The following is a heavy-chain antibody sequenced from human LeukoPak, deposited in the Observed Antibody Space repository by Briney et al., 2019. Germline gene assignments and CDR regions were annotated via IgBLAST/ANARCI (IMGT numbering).Heavy chain of an antibody. V-gene: IGHV1-2*02. Sequence: ASVKVSCKASGYTFTGYYMNWVRQAPGQGLEWMGWINPNSGGTNYAQKFQGRVTMTRDTSISSAYMELSRLRSDDTAVYYCARAPGYCSSTSCQSRIWFDPWGQGTLVTVSS. CDR2: INPNSGGT. CDR1: GYTFTGYY. CDR3: ARAPGYCSSTSCQSRIWFDP. D-gene: IGHD2-2*01. J-gene: IGHJ5*02.